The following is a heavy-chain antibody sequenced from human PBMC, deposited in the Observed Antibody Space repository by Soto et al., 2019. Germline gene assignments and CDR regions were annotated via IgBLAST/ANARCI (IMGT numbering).Heavy chain of an antibody. D-gene: IGHD3-10*01. J-gene: IGHJ6*02. CDR3: RRVYGSGTQYFYYGMDV. V-gene: IGHV1-46*01. CDR1: GYTFTSFY. CDR2: IDPSGDST. Sequence: QEQLVQSGAEVKKPGASVKVSCKASGYTFTSFYIHWVRQAPGQGLEWMGIIDPSGDSTNYAQKFQGRVTLTRDTSTSTVYMDLSSLRSEDTAVYYCRRVYGSGTQYFYYGMDVWGQGTTVTVSS.